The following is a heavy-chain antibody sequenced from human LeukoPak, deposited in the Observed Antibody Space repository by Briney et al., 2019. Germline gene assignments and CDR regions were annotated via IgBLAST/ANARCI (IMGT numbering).Heavy chain of an antibody. CDR1: GGSISSYY. J-gene: IGHJ4*02. V-gene: IGHV4-59*01. CDR2: IYYSGST. CDR3: ARGSIAAAGPEVGSYCFDY. Sequence: TSETLSLTCTVSGGSISSYYWSWIRQPPGKGLEWIGYIYYSGSTNYNPSLKSRVTISVDTSKNQFSLKLSSVTAADTAVYYCARGSIAAAGPEVGSYCFDYWCQGTLVTVSS. D-gene: IGHD6-13*01.